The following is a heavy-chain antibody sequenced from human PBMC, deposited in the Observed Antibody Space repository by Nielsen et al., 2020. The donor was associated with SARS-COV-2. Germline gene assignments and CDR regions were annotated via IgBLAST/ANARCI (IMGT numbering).Heavy chain of an antibody. CDR2: IYHSGST. V-gene: IGHV4-39*01. D-gene: IGHD7-27*01. Sequence: WIRQPPGKGLEWIGEIYHSGSTYYNPSLKSRVTISVDTSKNQFSLKLSSVTAADTAVYYCARQSAILGGMDVWGQGTTVTVSS. CDR3: ARQSAILGGMDV. J-gene: IGHJ6*02.